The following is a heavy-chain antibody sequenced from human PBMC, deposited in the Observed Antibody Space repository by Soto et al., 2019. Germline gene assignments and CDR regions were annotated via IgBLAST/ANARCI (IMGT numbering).Heavy chain of an antibody. D-gene: IGHD1-26*01. V-gene: IGHV4-59*02. J-gene: IGHJ3*02. CDR1: GGSVSSYY. CDR2: IYYSGST. Sequence: SETLSLTCTVSGGSVSSYYWSWIRQPPGKGLEWIGYIYYSGSTNYNPSLKSRVTISVDTSKNQFSLKLSSVTAADTAVYYCARGREWELWWCAFDNWGERTMVPVSS. CDR3: ARGREWELWWCAFDN.